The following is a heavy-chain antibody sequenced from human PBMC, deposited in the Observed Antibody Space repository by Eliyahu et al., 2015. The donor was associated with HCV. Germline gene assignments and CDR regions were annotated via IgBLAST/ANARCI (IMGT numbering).Heavy chain of an antibody. CDR3: AKNQDYGDYFDY. CDR2: ISGSGGST. CDR1: GFPFGGMA. Sequence: EVQLLESGGGLVQPGGSLRLSCAASGFPFGGMAXAWVRQAPGKGLEWVSAISGSGGSTYYADSVKGRFTISRDNSKNTLYLQMNSLRAEDTAVYYCAKNQDYGDYFDYWGQGTLVTVSS. V-gene: IGHV3-23*01. J-gene: IGHJ4*02. D-gene: IGHD4-17*01.